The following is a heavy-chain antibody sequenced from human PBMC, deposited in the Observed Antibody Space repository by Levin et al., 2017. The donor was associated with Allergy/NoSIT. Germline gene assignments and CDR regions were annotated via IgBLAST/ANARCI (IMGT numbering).Heavy chain of an antibody. V-gene: IGHV3-21*01. D-gene: IGHD4-17*01. CDR2: ISSSSSYI. CDR1: GFTFSSYS. Sequence: GESLKISCAASGFTFSSYSMNWVRQAPGKGLEWVSSISSSSSYIYYADSVKGRFTISRDNAKNSLYLQMNSLRAEDTAVYYCARDRTTRIPYDAFDIWGQGTMVTVSS. J-gene: IGHJ3*02. CDR3: ARDRTTRIPYDAFDI.